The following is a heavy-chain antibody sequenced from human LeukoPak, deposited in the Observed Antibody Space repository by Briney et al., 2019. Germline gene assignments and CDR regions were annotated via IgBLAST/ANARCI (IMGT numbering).Heavy chain of an antibody. CDR1: GFTFDDYA. V-gene: IGHV3-9*01. J-gene: IGHJ4*02. Sequence: GGSLRLFCAASGFTFDDYAMHWVRQAPGKGLEWVSGISWNSGSIGYADSVKGRFTISRDNAKNSLYLQMNSLRAEDTALYYCAKDIGRYYYDSSGYFDYWGQGTLVTVSS. CDR2: ISWNSGSI. D-gene: IGHD3-22*01. CDR3: AKDIGRYYYDSSGYFDY.